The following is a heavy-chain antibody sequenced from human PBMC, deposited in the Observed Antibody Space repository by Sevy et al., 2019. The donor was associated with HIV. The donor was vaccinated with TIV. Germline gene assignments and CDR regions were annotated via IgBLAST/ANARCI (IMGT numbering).Heavy chain of an antibody. CDR1: GFIFSNYG. CDR2: ILSDGSDR. Sequence: GGSLRLSCAASGFIFSNYGMHWVRQAPGKGLEWVAVILSDGSDRDYADSVKGRFTISRDNSKDTLDLQMNSLRADDTAVYYCANSWGRYDGSSWIYYYYDMDVWGQGTKVTVSS. V-gene: IGHV3-30*18. J-gene: IGHJ6*02. CDR3: ANSWGRYDGSSWIYYYYDMDV. D-gene: IGHD6-13*01.